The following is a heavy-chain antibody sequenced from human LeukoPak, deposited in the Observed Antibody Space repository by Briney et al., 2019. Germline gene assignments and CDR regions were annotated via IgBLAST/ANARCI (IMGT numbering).Heavy chain of an antibody. CDR1: GFTFSSYS. CDR2: ISYTGATT. V-gene: IGHV3-23*01. J-gene: IGHJ5*02. CDR3: AKGAYRITTRPPQGWFDP. D-gene: IGHD6-6*01. Sequence: PGGSLRLSCAASGFTFSSYSMNWVRQAPGKGLEWVPVISYTGATTYYADSVKGRFTISRDNSKNTLYLQMNSLRAEDTAVYYCAKGAYRITTRPPQGWFDPWGQGTLVTVSS.